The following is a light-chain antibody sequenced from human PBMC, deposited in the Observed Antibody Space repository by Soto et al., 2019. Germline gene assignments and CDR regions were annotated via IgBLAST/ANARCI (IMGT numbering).Light chain of an antibody. Sequence: DIQMTQSPSSLSASIGDRVTLTCRARQSLGKSLNWYQHKPGKAPKLLIFAASTLQLGVPSRFSGSGSGTEFTLSISSLQPEDFATYFCLQTNSSPFTFGGGTKVEIK. CDR1: QSLGKS. J-gene: IGKJ4*01. CDR3: LQTNSSPFT. CDR2: AAS. V-gene: IGKV1-39*01.